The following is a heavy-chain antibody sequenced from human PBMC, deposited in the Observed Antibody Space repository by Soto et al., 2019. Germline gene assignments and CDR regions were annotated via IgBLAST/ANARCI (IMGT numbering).Heavy chain of an antibody. V-gene: IGHV3-23*01. CDR2: ILVAGST. J-gene: IGHJ3*02. CDR1: GFTCSNYD. D-gene: IGHD2-8*02. Sequence: GSLILSCASSGFTCSNYDMSWVRQAPGKGLEWVSTILVAGSTHYPDSVKGRFTISRDISKNTVFLQMNSLTAGDTAVYYCAKATATGGGAFDICGQGTVVTVSS. CDR3: AKATATGGGAFDI.